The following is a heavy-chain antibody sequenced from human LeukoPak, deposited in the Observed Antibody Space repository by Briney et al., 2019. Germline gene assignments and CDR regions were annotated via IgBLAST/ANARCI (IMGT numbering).Heavy chain of an antibody. D-gene: IGHD3-10*01. Sequence: GGSLRLSCAASGFTFSSYAMSWVRQAPGKGLEWVSAITGSGGNTYYADSVKGRFTISRDNSKNTLYLQMHSLRAEDTAVYYCAKDYYYGSGSYPPSFDYWGQGTLVTVSS. CDR3: AKDYYYGSGSYPPSFDY. V-gene: IGHV3-23*01. CDR1: GFTFSSYA. J-gene: IGHJ4*02. CDR2: ITGSGGNT.